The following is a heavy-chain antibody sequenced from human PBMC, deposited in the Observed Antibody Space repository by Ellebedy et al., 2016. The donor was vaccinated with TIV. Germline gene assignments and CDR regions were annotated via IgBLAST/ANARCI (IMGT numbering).Heavy chain of an antibody. J-gene: IGHJ4*02. V-gene: IGHV4-34*01. CDR3: ATREWDSDGDY. Sequence: SETLSLXCAVYGGSFSGYYWSWIRQPPGKGLEWIGEINHSGSTNYNPSLKSRVTISVDTSKNQFSLKLSSVTAADTAVYYCATREWDSDGDYWGQGTLVTVSS. CDR1: GGSFSGYY. D-gene: IGHD1-26*01. CDR2: INHSGST.